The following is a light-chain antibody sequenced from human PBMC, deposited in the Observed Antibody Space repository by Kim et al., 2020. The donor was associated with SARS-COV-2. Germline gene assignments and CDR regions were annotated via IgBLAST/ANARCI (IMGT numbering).Light chain of an antibody. Sequence: QSVLTQPPSASGTPGQRVTISCSGSSSNIGRNYVYWYQQLPGTAPKLLIYRDNQRPSGVPDRFSGSKSGTSASLAISGRRSEDEADYYCTAWDDSLSGRVFGGGTQLTVL. J-gene: IGLJ3*02. CDR2: RDN. CDR1: SSNIGRNY. V-gene: IGLV1-47*01. CDR3: TAWDDSLSGRV.